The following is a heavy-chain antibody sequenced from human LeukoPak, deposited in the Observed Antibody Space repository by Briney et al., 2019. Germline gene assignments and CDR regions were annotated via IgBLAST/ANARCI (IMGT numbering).Heavy chain of an antibody. Sequence: SETLSHTCAVYGGSFIGYYRTWIRQTPGKGLEWIGHINHSGSSNYNPSLKSRLTIFLDTSNQFSLNLNSVTAADTAVYYCARGLAPTGGYYAGGAYYFETSGQGTPVTVSS. CDR2: INHSGSS. D-gene: IGHD3-22*01. V-gene: IGHV4-34*01. CDR3: ARGLAPTGGYYAGGAYYFET. J-gene: IGHJ4*02. CDR1: GGSFIGYY.